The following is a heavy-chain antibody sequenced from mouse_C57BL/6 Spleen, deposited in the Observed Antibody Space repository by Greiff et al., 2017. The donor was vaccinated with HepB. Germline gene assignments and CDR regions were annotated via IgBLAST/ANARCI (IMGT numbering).Heavy chain of an antibody. Sequence: QVQLQQSGAELVRPGASVTLSCKASGYTFTDYEMHWVKQTPVHGLEWIGAIDPETGGTAYNQKFKGKAILTADKSSSTAYMELRSLTSEDSAVYYCTRSDYGSSYRYLDVRGTGTTVTVSS. V-gene: IGHV1-15*01. CDR1: GYTFTDYE. CDR2: IDPETGGT. CDR3: TRSDYGSSYRYLDV. J-gene: IGHJ1*03. D-gene: IGHD1-1*01.